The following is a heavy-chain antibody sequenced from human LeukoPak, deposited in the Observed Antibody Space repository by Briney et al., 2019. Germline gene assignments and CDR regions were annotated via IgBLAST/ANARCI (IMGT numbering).Heavy chain of an antibody. V-gene: IGHV4-34*01. CDR1: GGSFSGYY. D-gene: IGHD5-24*01. CDR2: INHSGST. CDR3: ARRGKRWLQPGRNYFDY. J-gene: IGHJ4*02. Sequence: SETLSLTCAVYGGSFSGYYWSWIRQPPGKGLEWIGQINHSGSTNYNPSLKSRVTISVDTSKNQFSLKLSSVTAADTAVYYCARRGKRWLQPGRNYFDYWGQGTLVTVSS.